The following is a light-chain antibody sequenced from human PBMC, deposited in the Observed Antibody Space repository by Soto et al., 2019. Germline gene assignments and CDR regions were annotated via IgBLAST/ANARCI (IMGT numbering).Light chain of an antibody. Sequence: QSVLTQPASVSGSPGQSITISCTGTSSDVGGYNYVSWYQQHPGKAPKLMIYEVSNRPSGVSDRFSGSKSDNTASLTISGLQAEDEAGYYCSSYTSSSTSYVFGTGTKVTVL. J-gene: IGLJ1*01. CDR1: SSDVGGYNY. CDR2: EVS. V-gene: IGLV2-14*01. CDR3: SSYTSSSTSYV.